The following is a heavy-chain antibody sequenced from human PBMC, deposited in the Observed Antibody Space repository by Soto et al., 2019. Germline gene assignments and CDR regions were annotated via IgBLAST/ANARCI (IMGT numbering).Heavy chain of an antibody. CDR1: GDSISSSLYY. J-gene: IGHJ4*02. CDR2: IFHSGST. CDR3: ARHRAQEVGDKKGYDY. V-gene: IGHV4-39*01. Sequence: QVQLQESGPGLVKPSETLSLTCSVSGDSISSSLYYWGWIRQPPGKGLECIGTIFHSGSTYYNPSLKSRVARSVDTSNNQFARKLTSETAGDTGVYYCARHRAQEVGDKKGYDYWGQGTLVTVSS. D-gene: IGHD6-13*01.